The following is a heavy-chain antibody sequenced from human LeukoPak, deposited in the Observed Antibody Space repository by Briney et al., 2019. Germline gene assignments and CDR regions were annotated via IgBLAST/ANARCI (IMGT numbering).Heavy chain of an antibody. CDR3: ASSYCSSTSCYFTFDP. D-gene: IGHD2-2*01. CDR2: INHSGST. J-gene: IGHJ5*02. V-gene: IGHV4-34*01. CDR1: GGSFSGYY. Sequence: PSETLSLTCAVYGGSFSGYYWSWLRQPPGKGLEWIGEINHSGSTNYNPSLKSRVTISVDTSKNQFSLKLSSVTAADTAVYYCASSYCSSTSCYFTFDPWGQGTLVTVS.